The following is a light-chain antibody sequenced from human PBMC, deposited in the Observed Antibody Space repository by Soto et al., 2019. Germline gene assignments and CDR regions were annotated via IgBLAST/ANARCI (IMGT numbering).Light chain of an antibody. CDR3: CSYAGSYTYV. V-gene: IGLV2-11*01. Sequence: QSVLTQPRSVSGSPGQSVTISCTGTSSDVGGYNYVSWYQQHPGKAPKLMIYNVSERPSGVPDRFSGSKSDNTASLTISGLQAEDEADYYCCSYAGSYTYVFGTGTKVIVL. CDR2: NVS. J-gene: IGLJ1*01. CDR1: SSDVGGYNY.